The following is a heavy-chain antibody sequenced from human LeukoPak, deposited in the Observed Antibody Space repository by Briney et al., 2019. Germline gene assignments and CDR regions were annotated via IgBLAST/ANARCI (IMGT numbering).Heavy chain of an antibody. CDR2: ISSSGSPI. Sequence: GGSLRLSCVTSGFTFSSYEMNWVRQAPGKGLEWVSYISSSGSPIYYADSVKGRFTISRDNAKNSLFLQMNSLRAEDTAVYYCARDSPCTSGWYDGDFDYWGQGTLVTVSS. D-gene: IGHD6-19*01. V-gene: IGHV3-48*03. J-gene: IGHJ4*02. CDR1: GFTFSSYE. CDR3: ARDSPCTSGWYDGDFDY.